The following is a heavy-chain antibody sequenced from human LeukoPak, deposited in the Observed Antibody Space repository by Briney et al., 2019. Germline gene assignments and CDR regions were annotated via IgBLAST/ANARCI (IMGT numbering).Heavy chain of an antibody. CDR2: VSDSAGSA. D-gene: IGHD5-24*01. CDR1: GFTFSSHA. Sequence: GGSLRLSCAASGFTFSSHAMSWVRQAPGKGLEWVSIVSDSAGSAYYADSVKGRFTISRDNSKNTLYLQMNSLRAEDTAVYYCAKARRNGYNWSPFDYWGQGTLVTVSS. CDR3: AKARRNGYNWSPFDY. J-gene: IGHJ4*02. V-gene: IGHV3-23*01.